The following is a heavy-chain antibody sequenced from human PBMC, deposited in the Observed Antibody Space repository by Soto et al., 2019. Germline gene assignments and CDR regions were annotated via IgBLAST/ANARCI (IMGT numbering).Heavy chain of an antibody. CDR1: GFTFSSYA. J-gene: IGHJ4*02. Sequence: QVQLVESGGGVVQPGRSLRLSCAASGFTFSSYAMHWVRQAPGKGLEWVAVISYDGSNKYYADSVKGRFTISRDNSKNTLYLQMNIRRAEDTAVYYCARAAAGTKWGQGTLVTVSS. CDR3: ARAAAGTK. CDR2: ISYDGSNK. D-gene: IGHD6-13*01. V-gene: IGHV3-30-3*01.